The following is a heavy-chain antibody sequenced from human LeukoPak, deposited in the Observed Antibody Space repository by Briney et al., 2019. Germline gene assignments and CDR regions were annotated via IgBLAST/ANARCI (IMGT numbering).Heavy chain of an antibody. V-gene: IGHV3-7*01. CDR1: GFTLSSHW. J-gene: IGHJ4*02. Sequence: QPGGSLRLSCAVSGFTLSSHWMSWVRQAPGKGLEWVANMKQDGSEKYYADSVKGRFTISRDNAKNSLYLQMNSLRAEDTAVYYCASTGVVVIEAPNDYWGQGSLVTVSS. D-gene: IGHD3-22*01. CDR3: ASTGVVVIEAPNDY. CDR2: MKQDGSEK.